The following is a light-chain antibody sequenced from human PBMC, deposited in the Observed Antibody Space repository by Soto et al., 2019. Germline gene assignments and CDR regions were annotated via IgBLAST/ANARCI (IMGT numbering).Light chain of an antibody. CDR1: QTLSNSF. J-gene: IGKJ1*01. Sequence: EIDLTQSPGPLSLSPGERATLSCRASQTLSNSFIAWYQQKPGQAPRLLIYDTSSRATGVPDRYSASGSGTDFTLTISRLEPEDFAVFFCQQYGTSEIIFGQGTKVDI. CDR3: QQYGTSEII. V-gene: IGKV3-20*01. CDR2: DTS.